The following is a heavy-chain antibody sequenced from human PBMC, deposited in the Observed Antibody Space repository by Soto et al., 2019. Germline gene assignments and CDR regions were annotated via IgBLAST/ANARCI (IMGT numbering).Heavy chain of an antibody. CDR1: GGSISSYY. V-gene: IGHV4-59*01. D-gene: IGHD2-15*01. Sequence: PSETLSLTCTVSGGSISSYYWSWIRQPPGKGLEWIGYSGSINYNPSLKSRVTISEDTSKNHFSLKLSSVTAADTAVYYCARVGCSGGSCYPEDWGQGTLVTVSS. J-gene: IGHJ4*02. CDR3: ARVGCSGGSCYPED. CDR2: SGSI.